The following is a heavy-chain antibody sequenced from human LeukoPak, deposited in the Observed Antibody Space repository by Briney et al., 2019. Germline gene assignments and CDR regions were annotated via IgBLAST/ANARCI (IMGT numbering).Heavy chain of an antibody. CDR3: ARDLGSSSWYSGFDY. V-gene: IGHV1-2*04. J-gene: IGHJ4*02. D-gene: IGHD6-13*01. CDR1: GYTFTGYY. Sequence: GASVKVSCKASGYTFTGYYMHWVRQAPGQGLEWMGWINPNSGGTNYAQKFQGWVTMTRDTSISTAYMELSRLRSDDTAVYYCARDLGSSSWYSGFDYWGQGTLVTVSS. CDR2: INPNSGGT.